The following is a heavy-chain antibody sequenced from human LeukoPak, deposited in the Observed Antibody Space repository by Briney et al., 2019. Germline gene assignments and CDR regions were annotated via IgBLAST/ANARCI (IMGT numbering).Heavy chain of an antibody. CDR1: GFTFSSYE. J-gene: IGHJ3*02. V-gene: IGHV3-48*03. D-gene: IGHD4-17*01. CDR2: ISSSGSTI. CDR3: ARVRTVTVI. Sequence: GGSLRLSCAASGFTFSSYEMNWVRQAPGKGLEWVSYISSSGSTIYYADSVKGRSTISRDNAKNSLYLQMNSLRAEDTAVYYCARVRTVTVIWGQGTMVTVSS.